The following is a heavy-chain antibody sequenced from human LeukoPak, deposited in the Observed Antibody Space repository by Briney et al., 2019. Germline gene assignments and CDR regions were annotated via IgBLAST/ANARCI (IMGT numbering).Heavy chain of an antibody. D-gene: IGHD6-6*01. CDR2: ISSSGSTI. CDR3: ARLPRASYSSSPLTDYYYMDV. Sequence: PGGSLRLSCAASGFTFSSYEMNWVRQAPGKGLEWVSYISSSGSTIYYADSVKGRFTISRDNAKNSLYLQMNSLRAEDTAVYYCARLPRASYSSSPLTDYYYMDVWGKGTTVTVSS. CDR1: GFTFSSYE. J-gene: IGHJ6*03. V-gene: IGHV3-48*03.